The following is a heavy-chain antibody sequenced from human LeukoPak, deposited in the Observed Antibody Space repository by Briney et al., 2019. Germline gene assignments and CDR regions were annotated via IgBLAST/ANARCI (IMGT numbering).Heavy chain of an antibody. J-gene: IGHJ2*01. V-gene: IGHV4-59*01. Sequence: SETLSLTCTVSGAPISTYYWSWIRQPPGKGLEWIGYIDYSGSTNYSPSLKSRVTISLDTSQNQFSLRLSSVTAADTAVYYCARDFGGTYFIQWYFDLWGRGTLVTVSS. CDR3: ARDFGGTYFIQWYFDL. D-gene: IGHD1-26*01. CDR2: IDYSGST. CDR1: GAPISTYY.